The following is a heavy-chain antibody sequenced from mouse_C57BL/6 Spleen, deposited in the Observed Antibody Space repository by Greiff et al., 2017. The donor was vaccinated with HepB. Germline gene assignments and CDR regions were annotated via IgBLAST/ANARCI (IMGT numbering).Heavy chain of an antibody. V-gene: IGHV1-66*01. Sequence: QVQLQQSGPELVKPGASVKISCKASGYSFTSYYIHWVKQRPGQGLEWIGWIYPGSGNTKYNEKFKGKATLTADTSSSTAYMQLSSLTSEDSAVYYCARRDYGSSPWYFDVWGTGTTVTVSS. CDR3: ARRDYGSSPWYFDV. CDR1: GYSFTSYY. CDR2: IYPGSGNT. D-gene: IGHD1-1*01. J-gene: IGHJ1*03.